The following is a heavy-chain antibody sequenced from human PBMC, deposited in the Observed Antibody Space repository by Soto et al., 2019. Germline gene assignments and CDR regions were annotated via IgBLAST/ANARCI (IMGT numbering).Heavy chain of an antibody. D-gene: IGHD3-9*01. CDR1: GGSFSGYY. Sequence: SETLSLTCAVYGGSFSGYYWNWIRQPPGKGLEWIGYIYYSGSTYYNPSLKSRVTISVDTSKNQFSLKLSSVTAADTAVYYCARAFDILTRYYFDYWGQGTLVTVSS. CDR3: ARAFDILTRYYFDY. V-gene: IGHV4-30-4*08. CDR2: IYYSGST. J-gene: IGHJ4*02.